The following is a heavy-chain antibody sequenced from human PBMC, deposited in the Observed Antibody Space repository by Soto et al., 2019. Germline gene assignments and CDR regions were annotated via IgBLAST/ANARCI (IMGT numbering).Heavy chain of an antibody. CDR2: IIPIFGTA. CDR1: GDTFSSYP. V-gene: IGHV1-69*01. Sequence: SVNGYWKAAGDTFSSYPISWGRQAPGQGLECMGGIIPIFGTANYAQKFQGRVTITADESTSTAYMELSSLRSEDTAVYYCASTAYCGGDCYSDCGQGTLLTV. CDR3: ASTAYCGGDCYSD. J-gene: IGHJ4*02. D-gene: IGHD2-21*02.